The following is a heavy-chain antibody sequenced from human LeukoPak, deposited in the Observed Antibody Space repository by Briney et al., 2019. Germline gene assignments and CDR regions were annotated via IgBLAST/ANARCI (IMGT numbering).Heavy chain of an antibody. D-gene: IGHD3-16*01. V-gene: IGHV3-7*01. J-gene: IGHJ4*02. CDR1: GFTFSSYW. CDR3: ARDPGRGGKAVMDY. CDR2: IREDGSVK. Sequence: GGSLRLSCAVSGFTFSSYWMNWVRQAPGKGLEWVANIREDGSVKNYVDSVRGRFTISRDNAKDSLSLEMNSLRDEDTAVYYCARDPGRGGKAVMDYWGQGTLVTVSS.